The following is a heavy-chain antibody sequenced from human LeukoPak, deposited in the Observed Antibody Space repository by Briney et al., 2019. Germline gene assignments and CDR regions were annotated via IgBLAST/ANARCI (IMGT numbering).Heavy chain of an antibody. CDR2: TSDSGSN. CDR3: ARGGRKGVYAFDI. V-gene: IGHV4-59*08. CDR1: GDSITNYY. Sequence: PSETLSLTCTVSGDSITNYYWSWIRQPPGKGLEWIGYTSDSGSNNYNPSLKSRLTTSVDTSKNQLFLKLNSVTAADTAVYFCARGGRKGVYAFDIWGQGTMVTVSS. D-gene: IGHD5/OR15-5a*01. J-gene: IGHJ3*02.